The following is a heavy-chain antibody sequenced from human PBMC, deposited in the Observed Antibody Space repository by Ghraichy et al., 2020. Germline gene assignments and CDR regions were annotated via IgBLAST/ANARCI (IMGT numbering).Heavy chain of an antibody. V-gene: IGHV4-38-2*01. CDR2: IYHTGNT. J-gene: IGHJ5*02. CDR3: ARGAFCSGSTCNNWFDP. Sequence: SETLSLTCVVSGYSISSAHYWGWIRQTLGGGLEWIGIIYHTGNTHYNPSLKSRVTISIDTSKNQFSLKMTTVTAADTAVYYCARGAFCSGSTCNNWFDPWGQGTLVTVSS. CDR1: GYSISSAHY. D-gene: IGHD2-2*01.